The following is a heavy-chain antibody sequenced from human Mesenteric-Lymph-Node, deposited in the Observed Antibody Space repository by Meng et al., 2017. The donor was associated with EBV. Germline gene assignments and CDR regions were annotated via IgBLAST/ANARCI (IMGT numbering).Heavy chain of an antibody. Sequence: VPLGESGAGVTEPGASVKVSCKASGGTFTFDAVTWVRQAPGQGPEWLGGIIPIFARTHYAENFQGRVTITADESTSTAYMELSGLRSEDTAVYYCARPTGEYCSGGSCYFDLWGQGTLVTVSS. D-gene: IGHD2-15*01. CDR3: ARPTGEYCSGGSCYFDL. CDR1: GGTFTFDA. J-gene: IGHJ4*01. V-gene: IGHV1-69*01. CDR2: IIPIFART.